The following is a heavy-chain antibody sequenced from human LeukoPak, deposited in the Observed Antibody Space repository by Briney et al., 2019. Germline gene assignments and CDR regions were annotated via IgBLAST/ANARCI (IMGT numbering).Heavy chain of an antibody. J-gene: IGHJ4*02. CDR2: INHSGST. CDR1: GGSFSGYY. Sequence: SETLSLTCAVYGGSFSGYYWSWIRQPPGKGLEWIGEINHSGSTNYNPSLKSRVTISVDTSKNQFSLKLSSVTAADTAVYYRARATLVGRLTVPFDYWGQGTLVTVSS. CDR3: ARATLVGRLTVPFDY. V-gene: IGHV4-34*01. D-gene: IGHD4-17*01.